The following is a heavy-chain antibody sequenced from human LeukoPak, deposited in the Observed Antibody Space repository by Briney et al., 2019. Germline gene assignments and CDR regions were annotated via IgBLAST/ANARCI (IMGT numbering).Heavy chain of an antibody. V-gene: IGHV3-74*01. CDR3: ARDLGSGYDGHYFDY. Sequence: GGSLRLSCAASGFTFSSYWMHWVRQAPGKGLVWVTRINSDGSSTSYADSVKGRFTISRDNAKNTLYLQMNSLRAEDTAVYYCARDLGSGYDGHYFDYWGQGTLVTVSS. J-gene: IGHJ4*02. D-gene: IGHD5-12*01. CDR2: INSDGSST. CDR1: GFTFSSYW.